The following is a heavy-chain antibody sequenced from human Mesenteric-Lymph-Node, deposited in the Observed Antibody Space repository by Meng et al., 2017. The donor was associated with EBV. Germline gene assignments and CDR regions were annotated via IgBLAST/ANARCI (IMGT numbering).Heavy chain of an antibody. J-gene: IGHJ4*02. CDR2: ISSSGSTI. Sequence: QLVGSGGAVVNPGGPLRLSCAAFGFTFSDSFMSWLRQAPGKGLDWVSYISSSGSTIYYTDSVKGRFTISRDNAKNSLYLQMDSLRAEDTAVYYCARGSGSYESLDYWGQGTLVTVSS. CDR1: GFTFSDSF. D-gene: IGHD1-26*01. V-gene: IGHV3-11*01. CDR3: ARGSGSYESLDY.